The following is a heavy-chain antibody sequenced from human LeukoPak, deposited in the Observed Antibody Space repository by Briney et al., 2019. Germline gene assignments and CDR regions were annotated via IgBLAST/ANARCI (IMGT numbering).Heavy chain of an antibody. CDR3: ARSGYDSGGYYRVLDY. V-gene: IGHV3-74*01. J-gene: IGHJ4*02. CDR1: GFTVSSNY. Sequence: GGSLRLSCAASGFTVSSNYMNWVRQAPGKGLVWVSRIDSDGSTTSYADSVKGRFTISRDNAKNTLYLQMNSLRAEDTAVYYCARSGYDSGGYYRVLDYWGQGTLVTVSS. D-gene: IGHD3-22*01. CDR2: IDSDGSTT.